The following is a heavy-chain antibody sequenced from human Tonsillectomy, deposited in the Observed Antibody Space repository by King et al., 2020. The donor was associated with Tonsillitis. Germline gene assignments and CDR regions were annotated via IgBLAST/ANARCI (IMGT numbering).Heavy chain of an antibody. CDR1: GFTFSSYA. V-gene: IGHV3-23*04. CDR2: ISDSGGST. Sequence: VQLVESGGGLVQPGGSLRLSCAASGFTFSSYAMSWVRQAPGKGLEWVSSISDSGGSTYYADSVKGRFTISRDNSKNTLSLQMNSLRAEDTAVYYCANMGAHITMVRGVPDFYYSGMDVWGQGTTVTVSS. D-gene: IGHD3-10*01. CDR3: ANMGAHITMVRGVPDFYYSGMDV. J-gene: IGHJ6*02.